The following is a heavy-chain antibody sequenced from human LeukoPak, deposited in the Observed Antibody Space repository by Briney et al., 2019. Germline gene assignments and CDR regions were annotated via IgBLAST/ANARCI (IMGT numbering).Heavy chain of an antibody. Sequence: PGGSLRLSCAASGFTFSSYGMSWVRQAPGKGLEWVSAISGSGGSTYYADSVKGRFTISRDNSKNTLYLQMNSLRAEDTAVYYCAKSGRDALNYYYYMDVWGKGTTVTISS. V-gene: IGHV3-23*01. J-gene: IGHJ6*03. CDR3: AKSGRDALNYYYYMDV. D-gene: IGHD3-10*01. CDR2: ISGSGGST. CDR1: GFTFSSYG.